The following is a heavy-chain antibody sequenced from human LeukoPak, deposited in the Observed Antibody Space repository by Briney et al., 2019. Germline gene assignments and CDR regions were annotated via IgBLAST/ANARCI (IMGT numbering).Heavy chain of an antibody. V-gene: IGHV5-51*01. CDR1: GYTFSTYY. CDR2: IHPGGSDI. J-gene: IGHJ4*02. CDR3: ATYNTVWPVF. D-gene: IGHD3-10*01. Sequence: GESLKISCAGYGYTFSTYYIGWVGQVPGKGLEWMAIIHPGGSDIRYSPSFQGQVTISADKYINTAYLQWTSLKASDAAMYYCATYNTVWPVFWGLGTLVTVSS.